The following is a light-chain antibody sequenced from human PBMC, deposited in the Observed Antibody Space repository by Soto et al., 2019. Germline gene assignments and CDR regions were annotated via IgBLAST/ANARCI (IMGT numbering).Light chain of an antibody. J-gene: IGLJ1*01. CDR2: GDY. CDR3: AAWDYSLNAYV. V-gene: IGLV1-44*01. CDR1: SSNIGSEA. Sequence: QSVLTQPPSASGTPGQRVSISCSGSSSNIGSEAVNWFQHLPGTTTKLLIYGDYQRPSGVPDRFSGSRSGTSASLAISWLQSQDEADYYCAAWDYSLNAYVFGAGTKLTVL.